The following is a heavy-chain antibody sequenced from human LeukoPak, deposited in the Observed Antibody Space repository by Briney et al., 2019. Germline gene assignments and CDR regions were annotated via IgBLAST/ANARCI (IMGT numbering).Heavy chain of an antibody. CDR3: AKDLDCSSTSCYPDY. CDR2: ISGSGGST. V-gene: IGHV3-23*01. Sequence: GGSLRLSCAASGFTFSSYAMSWVRQTPGKGLEWVSAISGSGGSTYYADSVKGRFTISRDNSKNTLYLQMNSLRAEDTAVYYCAKDLDCSSTSCYPDYWGQGTLVTVSS. CDR1: GFTFSSYA. D-gene: IGHD2-2*01. J-gene: IGHJ4*02.